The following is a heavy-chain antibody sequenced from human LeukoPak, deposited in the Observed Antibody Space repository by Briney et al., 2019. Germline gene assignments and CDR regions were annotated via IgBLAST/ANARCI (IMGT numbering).Heavy chain of an antibody. CDR1: GYSLSRSYL. CDR3: VRGELGDFDN. D-gene: IGHD7-27*01. V-gene: IGHV4-38-2*02. Sequence: SETLSLTCTVSGYSLSRSYLWGWVRQPPGKAPEWIGSTFHDGSAYQNPSLKSRVTISIDTSKNQFSLKMTSLTAADTAVYYCVRGELGDFDNWGQGILVTVSS. J-gene: IGHJ4*02. CDR2: TFHDGSA.